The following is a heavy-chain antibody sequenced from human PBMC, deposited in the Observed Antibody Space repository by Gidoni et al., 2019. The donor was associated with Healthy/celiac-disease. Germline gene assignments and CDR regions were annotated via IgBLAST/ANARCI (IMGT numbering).Heavy chain of an antibody. J-gene: IGHJ1*01. CDR3: ARAGLAYCGGDCYQEYFQH. V-gene: IGHV3-33*01. D-gene: IGHD2-21*02. CDR2: IWYDGSNK. Sequence: QVQLVESGGGVVQPGRSLRLSCAASGFTFSSYCMHWVRQAPGKGLEWVAVIWYDGSNKYYADSVKGRFTISRDNSKNTLYLQMNSLRAEDTAVYYCARAGLAYCGGDCYQEYFQHWGQGTLVTVSS. CDR1: GFTFSSYC.